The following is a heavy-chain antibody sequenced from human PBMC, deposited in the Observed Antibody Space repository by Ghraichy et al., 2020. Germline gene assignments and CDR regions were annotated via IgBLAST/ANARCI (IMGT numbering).Heavy chain of an antibody. D-gene: IGHD2-2*02. V-gene: IGHV3-48*02. J-gene: IGHJ4*02. Sequence: GGSLRLSCAASGSSFSVYSMSWVLQAPGKGLEWIAYISSSSSTIYYADSVKGRFTISRDNVKTSLYLQMNSLRDDDTAIYYCARGSIRGFDYWGQGTLVTV. CDR2: ISSSSSTI. CDR3: ARGSIRGFDY. CDR1: GSSFSVYS.